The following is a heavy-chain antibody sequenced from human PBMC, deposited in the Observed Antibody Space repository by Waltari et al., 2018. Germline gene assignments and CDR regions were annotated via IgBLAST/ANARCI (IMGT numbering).Heavy chain of an antibody. V-gene: IGHV4-59*01. CDR3: ARGGVGYYDSSGYYYTDAFDI. Sequence: QVQLQESGPGLVKPSETLSLTCTVSGGSISRYYWSWIRQPPGKGLAWIGYIYYSGSTNYNPSLKSRVTISVDTSKNQFSLKLSSVTAADTAVYYCARGGVGYYDSSGYYYTDAFDIWGQGTMVTVSS. J-gene: IGHJ3*02. CDR1: GGSISRYY. CDR2: IYYSGST. D-gene: IGHD3-22*01.